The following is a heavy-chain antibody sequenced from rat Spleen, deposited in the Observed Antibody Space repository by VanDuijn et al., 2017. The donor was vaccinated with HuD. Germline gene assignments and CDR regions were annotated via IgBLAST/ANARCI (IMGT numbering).Heavy chain of an antibody. J-gene: IGHJ4*01. CDR2: ISYSGST. V-gene: IGHV3-1*01. D-gene: IGHD4-3*01. Sequence: EVQLQESGPGLVKPSQSLSLTCSVTGYSITSNYWAWIRKFPGNKMEWMGYISYSGSTSYNPSLKSRISITRDTSKNQFFLQLNSVTTEDTATYYCARSASGYGVMDAWGQGASVTVSS. CDR1: GYSITSNY. CDR3: ARSASGYGVMDA.